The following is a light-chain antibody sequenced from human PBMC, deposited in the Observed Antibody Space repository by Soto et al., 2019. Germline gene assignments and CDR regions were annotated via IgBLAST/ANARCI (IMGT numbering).Light chain of an antibody. CDR1: QSVSSNY. Sequence: EIVLTQSPGTLSLSPGDRATLSCRASQSVSSNYLAWYQQKPGQAPRLLIYGASSRAAGLPDRFSGSGSGTDFTLTISRLEPEDFSVYYCQQDGSSPLTFGGGTKVEIK. J-gene: IGKJ4*01. CDR3: QQDGSSPLT. CDR2: GAS. V-gene: IGKV3-20*01.